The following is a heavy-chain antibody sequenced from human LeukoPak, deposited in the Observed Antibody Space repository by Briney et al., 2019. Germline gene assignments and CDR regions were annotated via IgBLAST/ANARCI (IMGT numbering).Heavy chain of an antibody. CDR3: ARVDSGSYDEGTPFDY. V-gene: IGHV3-21*01. Sequence: GGSLRLSCAASGFTFSSYSMNWVRQAPGKGLEWVSSISSSSSYIYYADSVKGRFTISRDNAKNSLYLQMNSLRAEDTAVYYCARVDSGSYDEGTPFDYWGQGTLVTVSS. CDR1: GFTFSSYS. D-gene: IGHD1-26*01. CDR2: ISSSSSYI. J-gene: IGHJ4*02.